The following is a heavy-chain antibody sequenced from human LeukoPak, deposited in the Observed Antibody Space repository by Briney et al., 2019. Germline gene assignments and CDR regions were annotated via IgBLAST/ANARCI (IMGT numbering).Heavy chain of an antibody. CDR3: ARGTIFGVVINDY. Sequence: SETLSFTCAVYGGSFNGYYWSWIRQPPGKGLEWIGEINHSGSTNYNPSLKSRVTISVDTSKNQFALKLSSVTAADTAVYYCARGTIFGVVINDYWGQGTLVTVSS. CDR2: INHSGST. J-gene: IGHJ4*02. CDR1: GGSFNGYY. V-gene: IGHV4-34*01. D-gene: IGHD3-3*01.